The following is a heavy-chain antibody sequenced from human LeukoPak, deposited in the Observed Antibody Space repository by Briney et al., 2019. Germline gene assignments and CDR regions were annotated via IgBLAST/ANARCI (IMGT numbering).Heavy chain of an antibody. CDR1: GFTFSSYA. CDR2: ISGSGGST. J-gene: IGHJ6*02. CDR3: AKSITFGGVIVLPYYYYGMDV. V-gene: IGHV3-23*01. Sequence: PGGSLRLSCAASGFTFSSYAMSWVRQAPGKGLEWVSAISGSGGSTYYADSVKGRFTISRDNSKNTLYLQVNSLRAEDTAVYYCAKSITFGGVIVLPYYYYGMDVWGQGTTVTVSS. D-gene: IGHD3-16*02.